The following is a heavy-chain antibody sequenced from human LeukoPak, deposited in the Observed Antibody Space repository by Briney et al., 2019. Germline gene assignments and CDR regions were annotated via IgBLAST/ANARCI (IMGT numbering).Heavy chain of an antibody. J-gene: IGHJ4*02. CDR1: GVSISSSNSY. CDR2: IYYSGNT. V-gene: IGHV4-39*01. Sequence: SETLSLTCTVSGVSISSSNSYWGWIRQPPGKGLEWIGSIYYSGNTYYNASLKSQVSTSIDTSKNQFSLRLTSVTAADTAVYYCARQTGSGLFILPGGQGTLVTVSS. D-gene: IGHD3/OR15-3a*01. CDR3: ARQTGSGLFILP.